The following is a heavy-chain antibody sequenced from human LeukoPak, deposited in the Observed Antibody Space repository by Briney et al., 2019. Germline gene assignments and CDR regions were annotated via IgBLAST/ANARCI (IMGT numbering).Heavy chain of an antibody. D-gene: IGHD3-10*01. V-gene: IGHV3-9*01. CDR2: ISWNSGSI. CDR1: GFAFDDYA. CDR3: AKSLGEFNDCYYGMDV. Sequence: GGSLRLSCAASGFAFDDYAMHWVRQAPGKGLEWVSGISWNSGSIGYADSVKGRFTISRDNAKNSLYLEMNSLRAEDTALYYCAKSLGEFNDCYYGMDVWGQGTTVTVSS. J-gene: IGHJ6*02.